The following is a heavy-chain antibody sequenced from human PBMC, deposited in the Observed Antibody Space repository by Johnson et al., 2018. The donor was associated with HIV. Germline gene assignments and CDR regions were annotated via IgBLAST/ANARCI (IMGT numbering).Heavy chain of an antibody. J-gene: IGHJ3*02. CDR3: AKDFIAAAGHDAFDI. Sequence: VQLVESGGGLVQPGRSLRLPCTASGFPFGDYAISWVRQAPGKGLEWVGFIRSKTYGGTTEYAASVKGRFTISRDNSKNTLYLQMNSLRAEDTAVYYCAKDFIAAAGHDAFDIWGQGTMVTVSS. V-gene: IGHV3-49*04. CDR1: GFPFGDYA. D-gene: IGHD6-13*01. CDR2: IRSKTYGGTT.